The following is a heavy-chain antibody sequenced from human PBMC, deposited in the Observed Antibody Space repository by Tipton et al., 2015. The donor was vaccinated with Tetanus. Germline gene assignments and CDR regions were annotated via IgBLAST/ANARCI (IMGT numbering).Heavy chain of an antibody. CDR2: IIPIFGTA. V-gene: IGHV1-69*01. J-gene: IGHJ5*02. CDR1: GGTFSSYA. Sequence: QLVQSGAEVKKPGSSVKVSCKASGGTFSSYAISWARQAPGQGLEWMGGIIPIFGTANYAQKIQGGVTITADESTSTAYMELSSLRSEDAAVYYCAGSGWIQLQPRGWFDAWDQGTLVAVSS. D-gene: IGHD5-18*01. CDR3: AGSGWIQLQPRGWFDA.